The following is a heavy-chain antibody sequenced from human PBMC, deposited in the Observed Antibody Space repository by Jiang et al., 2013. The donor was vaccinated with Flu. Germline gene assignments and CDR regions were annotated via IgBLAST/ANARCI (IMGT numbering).Heavy chain of an antibody. CDR3: ARGDYVLLWFGEPYMDV. D-gene: IGHD3-10*01. Sequence: EWIGEIYHSGSTNYNPSLKSRVTISVDKSKNQFSLKLSSVTAADTAVYYCARGDYVLLWFGEPYMDVWGKGTTVTVSS. V-gene: IGHV4-4*02. J-gene: IGHJ6*03. CDR2: IYHSGST.